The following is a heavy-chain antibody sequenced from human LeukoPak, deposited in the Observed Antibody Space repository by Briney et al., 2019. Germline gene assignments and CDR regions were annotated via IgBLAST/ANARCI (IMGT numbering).Heavy chain of an antibody. V-gene: IGHV4-4*07. J-gene: IGHJ4*02. CDR2: IYSSGSI. Sequence: TSETLSLTCTVYGGSISSYYWSWIRQPAGNGLEWSGRIYSSGSINYNPSLKSRATMSVDTSKNQFSLKLSSVTAADTAVYYCARGPQMTTNTYYFDYWGQGTLVTVSS. CDR1: GGSISSYY. CDR3: ARGPQMTTNTYYFDY. D-gene: IGHD4-17*01.